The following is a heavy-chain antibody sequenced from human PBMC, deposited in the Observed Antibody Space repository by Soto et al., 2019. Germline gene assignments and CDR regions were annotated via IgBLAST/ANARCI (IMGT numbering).Heavy chain of an antibody. D-gene: IGHD3-16*01. Sequence: QVQLQQWGAGLLKPSETLSLTCAVYGESFSGYYWSWIRQPPGKGLEWIGEIHHIEGIKYNPSLNSRVNISLDTSKNQFSLRLTSVTAADTAVYYCSRAALGLPLDYWGQGTLVSVSS. V-gene: IGHV4-34*02. CDR2: IHHIEGI. J-gene: IGHJ4*02. CDR3: SRAALGLPLDY. CDR1: GESFSGYY.